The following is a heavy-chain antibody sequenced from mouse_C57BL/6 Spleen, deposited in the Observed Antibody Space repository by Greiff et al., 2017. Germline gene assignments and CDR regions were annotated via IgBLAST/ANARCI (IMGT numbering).Heavy chain of an antibody. CDR1: GYSITSGYY. D-gene: IGHD6-1*01. Sequence: EVKLVESGPGLVKPSQSLSLTCSVTGYSITSGYYWNWIRQFPGNKLEWMGYISYDGSNNYNPSLKNRISITRDTSKNQFFLKLNSVTTEDTATYYCARDLLAYWYVDVWGTGTTVTVSS. V-gene: IGHV3-6*01. J-gene: IGHJ1*03. CDR2: ISYDGSN. CDR3: ARDLLAYWYVDV.